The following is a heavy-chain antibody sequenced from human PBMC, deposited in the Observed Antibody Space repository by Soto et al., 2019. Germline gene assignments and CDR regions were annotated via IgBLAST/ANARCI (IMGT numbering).Heavy chain of an antibody. CDR3: ARGRITMVRGDIKYYFDY. D-gene: IGHD3-10*01. V-gene: IGHV4-31*03. Sequence: QVQLQESGPGLVKPSQTLSLTCTVSAGSISSGGYYWSWIRQHPGKGLEWIGYIYYSGSTYYNPSLKRRVTISVEASKNTVSLKLSSLTAADMAVYYCARGRITMVRGDIKYYFDYWGQSTLFTVSS. CDR1: AGSISSGGYY. CDR2: IYYSGST. J-gene: IGHJ4*02.